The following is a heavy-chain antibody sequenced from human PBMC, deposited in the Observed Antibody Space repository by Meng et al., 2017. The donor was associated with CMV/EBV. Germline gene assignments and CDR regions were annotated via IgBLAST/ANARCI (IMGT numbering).Heavy chain of an antibody. CDR1: GGSFSGYY. CDR3: AGASFWSGYYDY. CDR2: INHSGST. J-gene: IGHJ4*02. V-gene: IGHV4-34*01. D-gene: IGHD3-3*01. Sequence: SETLSLTCAVYGGSFSGYYWSWIRQPPGKGLEWIGEINHSGSTNYNPSPKSRVTISVDTSKNQFSLKLSSVTAADTAVYYCAGASFWSGYYDYWGQGTLVTVSS.